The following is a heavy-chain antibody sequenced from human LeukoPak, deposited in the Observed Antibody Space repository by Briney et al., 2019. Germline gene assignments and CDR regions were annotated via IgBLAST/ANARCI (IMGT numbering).Heavy chain of an antibody. V-gene: IGHV3-73*01. J-gene: IGHJ5*02. CDR1: GFTFSGSA. D-gene: IGHD3-10*01. CDR2: IRSKANSYAT. Sequence: GGSLRLSCAASGFTFSGSAMHWVRQASGKGLEWVGRIRSKANSYATAYAASVKGRFTISRDDSKNTAYLQMNSLKTEDTAVYYCTIPSYCGSGSYYRGALNWFDPWGQGTLVTVSS. CDR3: TIPSYCGSGSYYRGALNWFDP.